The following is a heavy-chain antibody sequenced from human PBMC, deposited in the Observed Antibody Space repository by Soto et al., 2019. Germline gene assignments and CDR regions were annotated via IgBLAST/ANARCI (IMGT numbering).Heavy chain of an antibody. V-gene: IGHV3-11*06. CDR3: ARGLGYCSGGSCYGTEDY. CDR1: GFTFSDYY. CDR2: ISSSSSYT. J-gene: IGHJ4*02. D-gene: IGHD2-15*01. Sequence: QVQLVESGGGLVKPGGSLRLSCVASGFTFSDYYMSWIRQAPGKGLEWVSYISSSSSYTNYAYSVKGRFTISRDNAKNSLSLQINSLRAEDTAAYYCARGLGYCSGGSCYGTEDYCGQGTLVNVSS.